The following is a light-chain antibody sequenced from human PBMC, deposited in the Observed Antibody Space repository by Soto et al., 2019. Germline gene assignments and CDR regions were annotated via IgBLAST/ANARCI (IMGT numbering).Light chain of an antibody. CDR3: QQYNNWPWT. Sequence: EIVMTQSPATLSVSPGERATLSCRASQSVSSNLAWYQQKPGQAPRLLISDASNRATGIPARFSGSGSGTDFTLTISSLQSEDFAVYYCQQYNNWPWTFGQGTKVDIK. CDR1: QSVSSN. CDR2: DAS. J-gene: IGKJ1*01. V-gene: IGKV3D-15*01.